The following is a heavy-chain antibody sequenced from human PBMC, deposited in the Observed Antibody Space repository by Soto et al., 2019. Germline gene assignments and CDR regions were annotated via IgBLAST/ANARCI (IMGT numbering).Heavy chain of an antibody. CDR2: IFWDDDT. CDR1: GFSLNTRGMG. CDR3: ARRSGAETQVPYYDSSRYYWLVFDY. Sequence: QITLKESGPTLVKPTQTLTLTCSFSGFSLNTRGMGVAWIRQPPGKALEWLALIFWDDDTRYSPSLESRLTITNDASKNQVVLTMTNVDPVDTASYYCARRSGAETQVPYYDSSRYYWLVFDYWGQGTLVTASS. V-gene: IGHV2-5*02. J-gene: IGHJ4*02. D-gene: IGHD3-22*01.